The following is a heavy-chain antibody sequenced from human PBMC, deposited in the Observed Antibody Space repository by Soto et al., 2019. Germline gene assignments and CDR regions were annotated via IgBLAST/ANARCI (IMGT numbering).Heavy chain of an antibody. Sequence: GASVKVSCKVSGYTLTELSMHWVRQAPGKGLEWMGGFDPEDGETIYAQKFQGRVTMTEDTSTDTAYMELSSLRSEDTAVYYCATVGPWGGPGPGAFAIWGQGTMVTVSS. CDR1: GYTLTELS. CDR2: FDPEDGET. V-gene: IGHV1-24*01. D-gene: IGHD7-27*01. J-gene: IGHJ3*02. CDR3: ATVGPWGGPGPGAFAI.